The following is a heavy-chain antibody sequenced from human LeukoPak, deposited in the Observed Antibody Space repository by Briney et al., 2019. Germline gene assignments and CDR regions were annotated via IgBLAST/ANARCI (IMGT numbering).Heavy chain of an antibody. CDR3: ARAIAVAGTTTDFQH. D-gene: IGHD6-19*01. CDR1: GFTFSSYG. V-gene: IGHV3-30*02. J-gene: IGHJ1*01. Sequence: GGSLRLSCAASGFTFSSYGMHWVRQAPGKGLEWVAFIRYDGSNKYYADSVKGRFTISRDNSKNTLYLQMNSLRAEDTAVYYCARAIAVAGTTTDFQHWGQGTLVTVSS. CDR2: IRYDGSNK.